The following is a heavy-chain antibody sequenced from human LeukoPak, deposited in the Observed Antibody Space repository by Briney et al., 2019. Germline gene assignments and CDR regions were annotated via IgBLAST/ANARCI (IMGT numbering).Heavy chain of an antibody. D-gene: IGHD3-22*01. J-gene: IGHJ4*02. CDR2: INPDGSST. CDR1: GFTFSTSR. Sequence: GGSLRLSCAASGFTFSTSRMHWVRQAPGKGLVWVSRINPDGSSTDYADSVKGRFTISRDNAKNTLYLQMNSLRAEDAAVYYCVRDMGYYDKVWGQGTLVTVSS. V-gene: IGHV3-74*01. CDR3: VRDMGYYDKV.